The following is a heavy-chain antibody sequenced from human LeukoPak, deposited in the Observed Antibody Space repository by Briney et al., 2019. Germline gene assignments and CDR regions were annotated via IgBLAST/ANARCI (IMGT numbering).Heavy chain of an antibody. D-gene: IGHD4-17*01. CDR2: IYAGGST. CDR1: GFTVSSSY. Sequence: GGSLRLSCAASGFTVSSSYMNWARQAPGKGLEWVSIIYAGGSTYYAGSVEGRFTISRDNSKNTLYLQMNSLRAEDTAVYYCAREEETVKAFGPWGQGTLVTVSS. J-gene: IGHJ5*02. V-gene: IGHV3-53*01. CDR3: AREEETVKAFGP.